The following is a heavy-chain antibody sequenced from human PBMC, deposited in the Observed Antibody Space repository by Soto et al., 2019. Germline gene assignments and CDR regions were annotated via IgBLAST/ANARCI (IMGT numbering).Heavy chain of an antibody. CDR1: GFTFSSFA. V-gene: IGHV3-30-3*01. Sequence: QVQLVESGGGVVQPGTSLRLSCAASGFTFSSFALHWVRQAPGKGLEWVAVISYDGSNQLYADSVKGRFTISRDNSKNTLYLQMNSLRADDTAVYYCATYKGANWWYFDYWGQGTLVTVSS. J-gene: IGHJ4*02. CDR2: ISYDGSNQ. D-gene: IGHD2-8*02. CDR3: ATYKGANWWYFDY.